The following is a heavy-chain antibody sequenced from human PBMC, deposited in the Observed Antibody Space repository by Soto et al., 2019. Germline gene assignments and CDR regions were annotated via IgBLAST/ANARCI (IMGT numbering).Heavy chain of an antibody. CDR1: GYTFTSYY. V-gene: IGHV1-46*03. CDR3: ARDWVSIASNDYYYYYMDV. CDR2: INPSGGST. J-gene: IGHJ6*03. Sequence: ASVKVSCKASGYTFTSYYMHWVRQAPGQGLEWMGIINPSGGSTSYAQKFQGRVTMTRDTSTSTVYMELSSLRSEDTAVYYCARDWVSIASNDYYYYYMDVWGKGTMVTVSS. D-gene: IGHD6-6*01.